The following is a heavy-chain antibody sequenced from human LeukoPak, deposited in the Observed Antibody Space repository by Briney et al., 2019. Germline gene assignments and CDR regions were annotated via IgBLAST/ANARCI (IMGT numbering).Heavy chain of an antibody. CDR3: ARGLRGFKVNDY. CDR2: IYYSGST. Sequence: SETLSLTCTVSGGSISSSSYYWGWIRQPPGKGLEWIGSIYYSGSTYYNPSLKSRVTISVDTSKNQFSLKLSSVTAADTAVYYCARGLRGFKVNDYWGQGTLVTVSS. D-gene: IGHD4-11*01. CDR1: GGSISSSSYY. J-gene: IGHJ4*02. V-gene: IGHV4-39*07.